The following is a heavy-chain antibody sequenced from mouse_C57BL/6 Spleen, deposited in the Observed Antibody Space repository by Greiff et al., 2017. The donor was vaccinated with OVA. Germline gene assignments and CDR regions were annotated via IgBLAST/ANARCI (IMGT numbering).Heavy chain of an antibody. CDR2: IHPNSGST. CDR1: GYTFTSYW. CDR3: ARGFYYGSSHPYYFDY. J-gene: IGHJ2*01. Sequence: QVQLQQPGAELVKPGASVKLSCKASGYTFTSYWMHWVKQRPGQGLEWIGMIHPNSGSTNYNEKFKSKATLTVDKSSSAAYMQLSSLTSEDSAVYYCARGFYYGSSHPYYFDYWGQGTTLTVSS. D-gene: IGHD1-1*01. V-gene: IGHV1-64*01.